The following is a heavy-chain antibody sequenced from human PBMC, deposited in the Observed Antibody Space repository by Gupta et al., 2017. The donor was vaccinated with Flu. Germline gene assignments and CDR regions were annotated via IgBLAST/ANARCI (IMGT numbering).Heavy chain of an antibody. V-gene: IGHV3-30*18. CDR3: AKDTRTYYYGSGSGNTVDY. D-gene: IGHD3-10*01. CDR1: GFTFSSYG. CDR2: ISYDGSNK. J-gene: IGHJ4*02. Sequence: QVQLVESGGGVVQPGRSLRLSCAAPGFTFSSYGLHWVRQAPGKGLEWVAVISYDGSNKYYADSVKGRFTISRDNSKNTLYLQMNSLRAEDTAVYYCAKDTRTYYYGSGSGNTVDYWGQGTLVTVSS.